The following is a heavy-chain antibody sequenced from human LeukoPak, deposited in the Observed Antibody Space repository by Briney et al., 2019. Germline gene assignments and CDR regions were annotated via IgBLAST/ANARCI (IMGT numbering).Heavy chain of an antibody. D-gene: IGHD2-2*01. CDR1: GYSYTSYW. Sequence: GESLKISCKGSGYSYTSYWIAWVRQMPGKGLEWMGIIFPGDSDTTYSPSFQGQVTISADKSISTAYLQWSSLKASDTAMYYCARLRYCSSTSCYPPDYWGQGTLVTVSS. CDR2: IFPGDSDT. V-gene: IGHV5-51*01. CDR3: ARLRYCSSTSCYPPDY. J-gene: IGHJ4*02.